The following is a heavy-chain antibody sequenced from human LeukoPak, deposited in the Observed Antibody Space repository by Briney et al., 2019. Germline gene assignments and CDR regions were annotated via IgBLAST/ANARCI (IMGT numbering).Heavy chain of an antibody. Sequence: PGGSLRLSCAASGFTFSSYAMSWVRQAPGKGLEWVSAISGSGGSTYYADSVKGRFTISRDNSKNTLYLQMNGLRAEDTAVYYCAKDLMDSSSWFEYFQHWGQGTLVTVSS. J-gene: IGHJ1*01. CDR2: ISGSGGST. CDR3: AKDLMDSSSWFEYFQH. V-gene: IGHV3-23*01. CDR1: GFTFSSYA. D-gene: IGHD6-13*01.